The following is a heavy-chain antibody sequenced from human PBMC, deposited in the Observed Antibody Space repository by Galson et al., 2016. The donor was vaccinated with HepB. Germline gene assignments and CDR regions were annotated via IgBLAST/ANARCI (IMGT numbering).Heavy chain of an antibody. CDR2: IWYDGSKK. Sequence: SLRLSCAASGFTLSSYGMHWVRQAPGKGLEWVAPIWYDGSKKYYADSVKGRFTISRDNSKNTLYLQMNSLRAEDTAVYYCARDRRVFGVLIIPDYWGQGTLVTVSS. CDR1: GFTLSSYG. D-gene: IGHD3-3*01. J-gene: IGHJ4*02. CDR3: ARDRRVFGVLIIPDY. V-gene: IGHV3-33*01.